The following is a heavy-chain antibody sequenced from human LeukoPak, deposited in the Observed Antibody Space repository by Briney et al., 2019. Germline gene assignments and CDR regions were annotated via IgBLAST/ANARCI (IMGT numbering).Heavy chain of an antibody. D-gene: IGHD1-26*01. CDR2: ISYDGSNK. CDR1: GFTFSSYA. V-gene: IGHV3-30*04. J-gene: IGHJ4*02. Sequence: PGGSLRLSCAASGFTFSSYAMHWVRQAPGKGLEWVAVISYDGSNKYYADSVRGRFTISRDNSKNTLYLQMNSLRAEDTAVYYCARSSGSNAAVGYWGQGTLVTVSS. CDR3: ARSSGSNAAVGY.